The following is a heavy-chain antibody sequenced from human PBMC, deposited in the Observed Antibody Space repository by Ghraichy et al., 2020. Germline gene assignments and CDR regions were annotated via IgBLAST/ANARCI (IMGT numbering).Heavy chain of an antibody. CDR2: IFFSGRI. V-gene: IGHV4-31*02. Sequence: SQTLSLTCTVSGGSMNSGGYYWSWIRQHPGKGLEWIGDIFFSGRITYNPSLQSRLSISVDTSKNQFFLNLTSATAADTAVYYCARGWGFSSDWGVGVWFDPGAREPWSPSPQ. CDR1: GGSMNSGGYY. CDR3: ARGWGFSSDWGVGVWFDP. J-gene: IGHJ5*02. D-gene: IGHD6-19*01.